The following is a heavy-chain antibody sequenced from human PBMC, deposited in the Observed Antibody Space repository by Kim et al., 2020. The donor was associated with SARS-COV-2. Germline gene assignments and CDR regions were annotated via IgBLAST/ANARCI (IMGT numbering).Heavy chain of an antibody. CDR2: ISGGTTLI. J-gene: IGHJ4*02. CDR3: ARDLLLPPDDFDY. Sequence: GGSLRLSCAASGFIFSSYSMNWVRQAPGKGLEWISYISGGTTLIFYADSVKGRFTISRDDAQNSLYLQMNSLRDEDTAMYYCARDLLLPPDDFDYWGRGT. V-gene: IGHV3-48*02. D-gene: IGHD2-21*02. CDR1: GFIFSSYS.